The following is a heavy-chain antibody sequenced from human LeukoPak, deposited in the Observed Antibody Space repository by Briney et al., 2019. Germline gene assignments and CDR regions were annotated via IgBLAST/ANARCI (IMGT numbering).Heavy chain of an antibody. Sequence: SETLSFTCTVSGGSISSSSYYWGWIRQPPGKGLEWIGSIYYSGSTYYNPSLKSRATMSVDTPKNHFSLMVTSVTAADTAVYYCARHLTFGFGSGDAFDIWGQGVMVTVSS. CDR3: ARHLTFGFGSGDAFDI. J-gene: IGHJ3*02. D-gene: IGHD6-19*01. CDR2: IYYSGST. CDR1: GGSISSSSYY. V-gene: IGHV4-39*07.